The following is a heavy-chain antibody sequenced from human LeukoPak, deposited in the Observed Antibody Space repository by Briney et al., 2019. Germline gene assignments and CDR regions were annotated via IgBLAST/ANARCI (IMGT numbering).Heavy chain of an antibody. CDR3: AKDRVLFFDAFDI. CDR1: GFTFSSYW. D-gene: IGHD2-21*01. CDR2: IKQDGSEK. J-gene: IGHJ3*02. V-gene: IGHV3-7*03. Sequence: PGGSLRLSCAASGFTFSSYWMSWVRQAPGKGLEWVANIKQDGSEKYYVDSVKGRFTISRDNAKNSLYLQMNSLRAEDTAVYYCAKDRVLFFDAFDIWGQGTMVTVSS.